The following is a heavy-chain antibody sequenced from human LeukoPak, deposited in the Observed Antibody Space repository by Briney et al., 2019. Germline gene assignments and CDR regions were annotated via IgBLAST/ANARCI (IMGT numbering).Heavy chain of an antibody. CDR2: ISAYNGNT. CDR3: ARGVQLERRPTDLDY. CDR1: VYTFTSYG. D-gene: IGHD1-1*01. J-gene: IGHJ4*02. V-gene: IGHV1-18*01. Sequence: GASVKVSCKASVYTFTSYGISWVRQAPGQGLEWMGWISAYNGNTNYAQKLQGRVTMNTDTSTSTAYMEPRSLRSDDTAVYYCARGVQLERRPTDLDYCGQGTLVTVYS.